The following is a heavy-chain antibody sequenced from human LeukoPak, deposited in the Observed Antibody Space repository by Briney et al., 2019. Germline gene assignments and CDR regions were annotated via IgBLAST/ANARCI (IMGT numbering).Heavy chain of an antibody. CDR2: IYTSGST. D-gene: IGHD3-22*01. CDR1: GGSISSYY. V-gene: IGHV4-4*07. J-gene: IGHJ4*02. CDR3: ARDGYNYDSSGYYAFDY. Sequence: SETLSLTCTVSGGSISSYYWSWIRQPAGKGLEWIGRIYTSGSTNYNPSLKSRVTMSVDTSKNQFSLKLSSVTAADTAVYYCARDGYNYDSSGYYAFDYWGQGTLVTVSS.